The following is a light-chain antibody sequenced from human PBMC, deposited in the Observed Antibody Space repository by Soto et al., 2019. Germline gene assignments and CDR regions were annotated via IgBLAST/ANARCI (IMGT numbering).Light chain of an antibody. CDR3: QQYNRWPWT. CDR2: VAS. J-gene: IGKJ1*01. Sequence: EIVMTQSPATLSVSPGERATLSCRASQSVSSNLACYQQKPGQAPMLLVYVASTMATGIPARFSGSWSGTEFTLTISILQAEDFAVYCQQQYNRWPWTFGQGTKVDIK. CDR1: QSVSSN. V-gene: IGKV3-15*01.